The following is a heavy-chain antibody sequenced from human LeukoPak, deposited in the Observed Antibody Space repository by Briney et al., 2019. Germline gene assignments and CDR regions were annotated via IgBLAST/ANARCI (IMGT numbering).Heavy chain of an antibody. CDR3: ARDVTMVRGGEPNWFDP. D-gene: IGHD3-10*01. J-gene: IGHJ5*02. CDR2: INSSSSYT. CDR1: GFTFSDYY. Sequence: GGSLRLSCAASGFTFSDYYMSWIRQAPGKGLEWVSYINSSSSYTNYADSVKGRFTISRDNAKNSLYLQMNSQRAEDTAVYYCARDVTMVRGGEPNWFDPWGQGTLVTVSS. V-gene: IGHV3-11*05.